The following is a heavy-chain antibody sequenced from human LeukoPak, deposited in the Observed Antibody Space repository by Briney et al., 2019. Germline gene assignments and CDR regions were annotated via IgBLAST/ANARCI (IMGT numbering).Heavy chain of an antibody. CDR1: GFTFSSYA. CDR2: IYRGGST. D-gene: IGHD3-3*01. CDR3: ANLQGWSGYSFTDY. Sequence: GGSLRLSCAASGFTFSSYAMSWVRQAPGKGLEWVSVIYRGGSTYYADSVKGRFTISRDNSKNTLYLQMNSLRAEDTAVYYCANLQGWSGYSFTDYWGQGTLVTVSS. J-gene: IGHJ4*02. V-gene: IGHV3-66*02.